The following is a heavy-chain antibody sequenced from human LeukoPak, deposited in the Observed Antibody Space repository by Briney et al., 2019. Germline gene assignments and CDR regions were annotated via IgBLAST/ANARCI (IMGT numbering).Heavy chain of an antibody. J-gene: IGHJ5*02. CDR2: IILIFGTA. Sequence: GASVKVSCKASGGTFSSYAISWVRQAPGQGLEWMGRIILIFGTANYAQKFQGRVTITTDESTSTAYMELSSLRSEDTAVYYCARDIRYFDWLSTNWFDPWGQGTLVTVSS. CDR3: ARDIRYFDWLSTNWFDP. CDR1: GGTFSSYA. V-gene: IGHV1-69*05. D-gene: IGHD3-9*01.